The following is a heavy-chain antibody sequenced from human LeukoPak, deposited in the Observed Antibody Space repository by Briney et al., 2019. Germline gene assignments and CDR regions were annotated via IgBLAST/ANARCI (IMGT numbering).Heavy chain of an antibody. J-gene: IGHJ4*02. CDR3: ARVGYSSAWSNFDY. Sequence: ASVKVSCKASGYTFTDYYIHWVRQAPGQGLEWMGWVNPNSGGTNYAQRLQGRVTMTRDTSISTAYMELGSLTSDDTAVYYCARVGYSSAWSNFDYWGQGTLVTVSS. V-gene: IGHV1-2*02. CDR2: VNPNSGGT. D-gene: IGHD6-19*01. CDR1: GYTFTDYY.